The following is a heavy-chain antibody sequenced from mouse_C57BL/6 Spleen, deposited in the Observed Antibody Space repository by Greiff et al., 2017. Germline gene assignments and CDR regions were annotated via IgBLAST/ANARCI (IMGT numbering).Heavy chain of an antibody. CDR3: ARGDYSNLYYYAMDY. D-gene: IGHD2-5*01. J-gene: IGHJ4*01. Sequence: EVKLQESGGDLVKPGGSLKLSCAASGFTFSSYGMSWVRQTPDKRLEWVATISSGGSYTYYPDSVKGRFTISRDNAKNTLYLQMSSLKSEDTAMYYCARGDYSNLYYYAMDYWGQGTSVTVSS. CDR2: ISSGGSYT. CDR1: GFTFSSYG. V-gene: IGHV5-6*01.